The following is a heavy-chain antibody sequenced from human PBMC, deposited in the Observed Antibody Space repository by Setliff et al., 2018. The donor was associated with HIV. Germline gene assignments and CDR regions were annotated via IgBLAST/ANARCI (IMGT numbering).Heavy chain of an antibody. Sequence: SETLSLTCTVADGSISTGSYYWSWVRQPAGRGLEWIGPIYTSGSTNYNPSLKSRVTMSVDTSKNQFSLNLTSVTAADTAVYYCARGRFVGFDYWGQGTLVTVSS. D-gene: IGHD3-16*02. CDR3: ARGRFVGFDY. CDR2: IYTSGST. J-gene: IGHJ4*02. V-gene: IGHV4-61*02. CDR1: DGSISTGSYY.